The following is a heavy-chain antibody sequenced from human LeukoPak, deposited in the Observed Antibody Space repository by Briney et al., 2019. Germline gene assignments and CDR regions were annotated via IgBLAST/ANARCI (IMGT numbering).Heavy chain of an antibody. D-gene: IGHD6-13*01. CDR3: ARRSGYSSSPLDY. J-gene: IGHJ4*02. Sequence: PSETLSLTFTVPGVSISSYYWSWIRQPPGKGLGWIGYIYYSGSTNYNPSLKSRVTISVDTSKNQFSLKLSSVTAADTAVYYCARRSGYSSSPLDYWGQGTLVTVSS. V-gene: IGHV4-59*01. CDR1: GVSISSYY. CDR2: IYYSGST.